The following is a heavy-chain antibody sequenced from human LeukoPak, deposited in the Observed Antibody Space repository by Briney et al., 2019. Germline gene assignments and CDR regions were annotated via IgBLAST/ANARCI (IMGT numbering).Heavy chain of an antibody. CDR1: GGTFSSYA. J-gene: IGHJ4*02. Sequence: SVKFSCRASGGTFSSYAICWVRQAPGQGLEWMGGIIPNFGTANYAQKFQGRVTITADKSTSTAYMELSSLRSEDTAVYYCARGSMVRGVIINDYWGQGNLVTVSS. V-gene: IGHV1-69*06. CDR3: ARGSMVRGVIINDY. CDR2: IIPNFGTA. D-gene: IGHD3-10*01.